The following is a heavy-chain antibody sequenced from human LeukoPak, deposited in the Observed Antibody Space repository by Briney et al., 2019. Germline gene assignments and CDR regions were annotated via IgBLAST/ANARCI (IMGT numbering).Heavy chain of an antibody. J-gene: IGHJ6*02. Sequence: GGSPRLSCAASGFTFSSYSMNWVRQAPGKGLEWVSSISSSSSYIYYADSVKGRFTISRDNAKNSLYLQMNSLRAEDTAVYYCARAYYYGSGSPSNEGYYYGMDVWGQGTTVTVS. D-gene: IGHD3-10*01. V-gene: IGHV3-21*01. CDR1: GFTFSSYS. CDR2: ISSSSSYI. CDR3: ARAYYYGSGSPSNEGYYYGMDV.